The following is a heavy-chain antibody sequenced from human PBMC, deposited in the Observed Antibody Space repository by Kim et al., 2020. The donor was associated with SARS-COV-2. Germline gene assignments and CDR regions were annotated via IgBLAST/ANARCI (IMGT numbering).Heavy chain of an antibody. Sequence: GDSTTNTGPVEGRFTISRDNSKNTLYLQMNSLRAEDTAVYYCAKVGMDVWGQGTTVTVSS. CDR2: GDST. CDR3: AKVGMDV. V-gene: IGHV3-23*01. J-gene: IGHJ6*02.